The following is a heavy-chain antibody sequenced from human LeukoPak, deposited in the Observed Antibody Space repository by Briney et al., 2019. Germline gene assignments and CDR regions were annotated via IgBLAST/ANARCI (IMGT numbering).Heavy chain of an antibody. D-gene: IGHD3-10*01. CDR1: GFTFSSYW. J-gene: IGHJ4*02. Sequence: GGSLRLSCAASGFTFSSYWMSWVRQAPGKGLEWVANIKQDGSGKYYVDSVKGRFTISRDNARNSMELQMNSLRVEDTAVYYCAKVAKYYYGSETYYFFEQWGQGTPVTASS. V-gene: IGHV3-7*01. CDR3: AKVAKYYYGSETYYFFEQ. CDR2: IKQDGSGK.